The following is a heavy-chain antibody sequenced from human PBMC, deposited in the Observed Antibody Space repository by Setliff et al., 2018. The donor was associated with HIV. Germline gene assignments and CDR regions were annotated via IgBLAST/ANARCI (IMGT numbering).Heavy chain of an antibody. J-gene: IGHJ2*01. D-gene: IGHD3-10*01. V-gene: IGHV1-24*01. CDR3: SASISSRHYYGSAL. Sequence: ASVKVSCKISGYTLSELSMHWVRQAPGKGLEWMVGFNPEEGKTIYAQKFQGRVTMTEDTSTDTAFMDLNNLRSEDTAVYYCSASISSRHYYGSALWGRGTLVTVSS. CDR1: GYTLSELS. CDR2: FNPEEGKT.